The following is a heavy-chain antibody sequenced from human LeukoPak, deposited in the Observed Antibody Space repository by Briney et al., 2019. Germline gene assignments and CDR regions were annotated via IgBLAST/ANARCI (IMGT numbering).Heavy chain of an antibody. Sequence: GGSLRLSCAASAFAFSNYAMNWVRQAPGKGLEWVSSISESGGDTSYADSMKGRFTISRDNSKNTLYLQMNSLRAEDTAVYYCAKQFVDIWGQGTLVIVSS. CDR3: AKQFVDI. D-gene: IGHD5-24*01. CDR1: AFAFSNYA. CDR2: ISESGGDT. J-gene: IGHJ5*02. V-gene: IGHV3-23*01.